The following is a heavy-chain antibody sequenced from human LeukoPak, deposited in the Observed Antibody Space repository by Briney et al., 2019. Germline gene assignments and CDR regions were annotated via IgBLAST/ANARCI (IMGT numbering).Heavy chain of an antibody. J-gene: IGHJ4*02. CDR2: ISGTGTSI. CDR3: ASGHNFLDY. D-gene: IGHD1-20*01. Sequence: GGSLRLSRAASEFTFSSYEMNWVRQAPGKGLEWVSFISGTGTSIYYADSVKGRFTISRDNAKNSLYLQMNSLRAEDTAVYYCASGHNFLDYWGQGTPVTVSS. CDR1: EFTFSSYE. V-gene: IGHV3-48*03.